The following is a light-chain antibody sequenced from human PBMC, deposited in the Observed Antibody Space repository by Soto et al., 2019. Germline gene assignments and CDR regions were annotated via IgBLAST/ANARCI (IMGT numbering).Light chain of an antibody. CDR3: QQYYSTPHT. Sequence: DIVMTQSPDSLAVSLGERATINCKSSQNILYSSNNKNYLAWYQQKPGQPPKLLIYWASTREPVVPDRFSGSGSGTDFTRTIRSLQAEDVAVYYCQQYYSTPHTFGQGTKLQIK. V-gene: IGKV4-1*01. CDR2: WAS. CDR1: QNILYSSNNKNY. J-gene: IGKJ2*01.